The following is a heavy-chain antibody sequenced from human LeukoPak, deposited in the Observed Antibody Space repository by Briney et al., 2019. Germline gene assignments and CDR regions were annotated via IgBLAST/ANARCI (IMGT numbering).Heavy chain of an antibody. Sequence: PGGSLRLSCAASGFIFSNYDMNWVRQAPGKGLEWVSSISSSSTYIYYADSLKGRFTISRDNAKNSVYLQMNSLRVEDTAIYYCARGYDNSPAYFQHWGQGTLVTVSS. CDR2: ISSSSTYI. CDR3: ARGYDNSPAYFQH. CDR1: GFIFSNYD. V-gene: IGHV3-21*01. D-gene: IGHD5-24*01. J-gene: IGHJ1*01.